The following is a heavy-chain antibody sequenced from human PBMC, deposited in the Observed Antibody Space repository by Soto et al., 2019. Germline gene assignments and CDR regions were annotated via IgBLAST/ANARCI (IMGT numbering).Heavy chain of an antibody. J-gene: IGHJ6*02. CDR1: GGSFSGYY. D-gene: IGHD5-18*01. V-gene: IGHV4-34*01. CDR3: AREAPTIQLWFFRCLGGGMDV. CDR2: INHSGST. Sequence: SETLSLTCAVYGGSFSGYYWSWIRQPPGKGLEWIGEINHSGSTNYNPSLKSRVTISVDTSKNQFSLKLSSVTAADTAVYYCAREAPTIQLWFFRCLGGGMDVWGQGTTVTVSS.